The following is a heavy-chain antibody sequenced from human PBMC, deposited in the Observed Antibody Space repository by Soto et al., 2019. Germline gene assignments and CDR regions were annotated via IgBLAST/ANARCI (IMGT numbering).Heavy chain of an antibody. CDR2: INPSGGST. V-gene: IGHV1-46*01. D-gene: IGHD6-6*01. Sequence: ASVKVSCKASGYTFTSYYMHWVRQAPGQGLEWMGIINPSGGSTSYAQKFQGRVTMTRDTSTSTVYMELSSLRSEDTAVYYCASSIKESSSSHINLGFWGFDYWGQGTLVTVYS. CDR1: GYTFTSYY. CDR3: ASSIKESSSSHINLGFWGFDY. J-gene: IGHJ4*02.